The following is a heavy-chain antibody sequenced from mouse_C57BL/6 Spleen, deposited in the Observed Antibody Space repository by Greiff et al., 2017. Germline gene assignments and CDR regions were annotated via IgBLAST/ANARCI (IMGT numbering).Heavy chain of an antibody. CDR1: GFTFSSYA. CDR3: AKAIGGSSFDY. CDR2: ISDGGSYT. V-gene: IGHV5-4*03. D-gene: IGHD1-1*01. J-gene: IGHJ2*01. Sequence: DVMLVESGGGLVKPGGSLKLSCAASGFTFSSYAMSWVRQTPEKRLEWVATISDGGSYTYYPDNVKGRFTISRDNAKNNLYLQMSNLKAEDTAMYYWAKAIGGSSFDYWVQGTTLTVSS.